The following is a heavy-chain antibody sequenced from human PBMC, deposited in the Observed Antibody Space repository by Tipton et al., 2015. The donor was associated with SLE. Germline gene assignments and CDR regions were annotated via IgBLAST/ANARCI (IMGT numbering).Heavy chain of an antibody. D-gene: IGHD3-10*01. V-gene: IGHV1-69*05. CDR3: ARDGSGSYDSVRPYNWFDP. J-gene: IGHJ5*02. CDR2: IIPIFGTA. CDR1: GGTFSSYA. Sequence: QLVQSGDEVKKPGSSVKISCKASGGTFSSYAISWVRQAPGQGLEWMGGIIPIFGTANYAQKFQGRVTITTDESTSTAYMELSSLRSEDTAVYYCARDGSGSYDSVRPYNWFDPWGQGTLVTVSS.